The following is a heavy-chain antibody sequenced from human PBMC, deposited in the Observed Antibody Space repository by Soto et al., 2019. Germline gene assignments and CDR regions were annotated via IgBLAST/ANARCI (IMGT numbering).Heavy chain of an antibody. V-gene: IGHV4-59*12. CDR1: GGSIISYY. D-gene: IGHD3-16*01. CDR3: ARDVGDPYNWFDP. CDR2: IYYSGST. Sequence: SETLCVTCTVSGGSIISYYWSWIRKPPGKGLEWIGYIYYSGSTNYNPSLKSRVTISVDTSKNQFSLKLSSVTAADTAVYYCARDVGDPYNWFDPWGQGTLVTVSS. J-gene: IGHJ5*02.